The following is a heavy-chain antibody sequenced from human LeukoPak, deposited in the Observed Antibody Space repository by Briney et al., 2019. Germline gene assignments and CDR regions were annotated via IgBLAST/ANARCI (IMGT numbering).Heavy chain of an antibody. CDR1: GFTFDDYA. D-gene: IGHD2-21*01. CDR3: AKEVIARGFDY. Sequence: GRSLRLSCAASGFTFDDYAMHWVRQAPGKGLEWVSGISRNSGSIGYADSVKGRFTISRDNAKNSLYLQMNSLRAEDTALYYCAKEVIARGFDYWGQGTLVTVSS. CDR2: ISRNSGSI. J-gene: IGHJ4*02. V-gene: IGHV3-9*01.